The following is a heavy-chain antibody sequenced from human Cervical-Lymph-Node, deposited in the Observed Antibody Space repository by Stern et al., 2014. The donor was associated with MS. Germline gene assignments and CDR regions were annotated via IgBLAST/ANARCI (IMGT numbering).Heavy chain of an antibody. CDR3: ASSGAYYFYAMDV. J-gene: IGHJ6*02. Sequence: QLQLQESGPGLVKPSETLSLTCTVSGDSISRYYWSWIRQPPGKGLEWIAYVSNRGGANYNPSLKSRVTISLDMSKNQFSLKLTSVTAADTAVYYCASSGAYYFYAMDVWGQGTTVTVSS. CDR2: VSNRGGA. CDR1: GDSISRYY. D-gene: IGHD1-1*01. V-gene: IGHV4-59*01.